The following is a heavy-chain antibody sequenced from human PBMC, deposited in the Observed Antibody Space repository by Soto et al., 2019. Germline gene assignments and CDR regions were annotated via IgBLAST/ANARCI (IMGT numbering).Heavy chain of an antibody. J-gene: IGHJ3*02. CDR1: GYTFISYD. Sequence: SVKVSCKAAGYTFISYDVNWVRQATGQGPEWMGWMNPNSGNTGYAQKFQGRVTMTRNTSISTAYMELSSLRSEDTAVYYFAFIRIGMVRVVIALDISGQRTTVPV. V-gene: IGHV1-8*01. D-gene: IGHD3-10*01. CDR2: MNPNSGNT. CDR3: AFIRIGMVRVVIALDI.